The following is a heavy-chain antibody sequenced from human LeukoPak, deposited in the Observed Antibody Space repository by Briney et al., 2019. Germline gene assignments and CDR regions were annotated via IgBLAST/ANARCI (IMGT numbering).Heavy chain of an antibody. Sequence: PGGSLRLSCAASGFTFSSYWMSWVRQAPGKGLEWVANIKQDGSEKYYVDSVKGRFTISRDNAKNSLYLQMNSLRAEDTAVYYCARSIVGAPGYFGYWGQGTLVTVSS. J-gene: IGHJ4*02. D-gene: IGHD1-26*01. CDR1: GFTFSSYW. CDR3: ARSIVGAPGYFGY. V-gene: IGHV3-7*01. CDR2: IKQDGSEK.